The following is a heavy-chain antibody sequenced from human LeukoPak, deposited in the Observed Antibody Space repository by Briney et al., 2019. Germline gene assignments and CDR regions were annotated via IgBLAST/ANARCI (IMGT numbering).Heavy chain of an antibody. J-gene: IGHJ3*02. D-gene: IGHD3-22*01. CDR1: GVSISSYY. Sequence: SETLSLTCTVSGVSISSYYWSWIRQPPGKGLEWIGYIYISGITNYNTSLKSRVTISVDTSNNHFSRKLSSVTAADTAVYYCARQKRLYYDRSGYYYVLGAFDIWGRGTMVSVSS. CDR3: ARQKRLYYDRSGYYYVLGAFDI. CDR2: IYISGIT. V-gene: IGHV4-4*09.